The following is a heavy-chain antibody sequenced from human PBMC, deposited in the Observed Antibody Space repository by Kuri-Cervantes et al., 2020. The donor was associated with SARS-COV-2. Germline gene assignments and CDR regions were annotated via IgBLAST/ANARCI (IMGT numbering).Heavy chain of an antibody. CDR2: ISGSGGST. V-gene: IGHV3-23*01. J-gene: IGHJ4*02. D-gene: IGHD6-6*01. Sequence: GGSLRLSCAASGFTFSSYAMSWVRQAPGKGLEWVSAISGSGGSTYYADSVKGRFTISRDNSKNTLYLQMNSLRAEDTAVYYCARREIAARRLFDYWGQGTLVTVSS. CDR3: ARREIAARRLFDY. CDR1: GFTFSSYA.